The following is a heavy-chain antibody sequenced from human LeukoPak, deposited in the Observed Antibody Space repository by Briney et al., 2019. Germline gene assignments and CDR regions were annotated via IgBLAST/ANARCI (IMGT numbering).Heavy chain of an antibody. CDR3: ARAPRPTPYYYDSSGYYYIDV. Sequence: GGSLRLSCAGSGFTFSSYWMSWVRQAPGKGLEWVANIKQDGSEKYYVDSVKGRFTISRGNAKNSLYLQMNSLRAEDTAVYYCARAPRPTPYYYDSSGYYYIDVWGKGTTVTVSS. J-gene: IGHJ6*03. D-gene: IGHD3-22*01. V-gene: IGHV3-7*01. CDR1: GFTFSSYW. CDR2: IKQDGSEK.